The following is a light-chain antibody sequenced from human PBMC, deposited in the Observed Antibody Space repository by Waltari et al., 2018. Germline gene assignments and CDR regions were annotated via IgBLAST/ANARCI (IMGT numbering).Light chain of an antibody. CDR1: QSVDSTY. Sequence: EVVLTQSPGTLTLSPGERATLPCRASQSVDSTYLACYQQKPGQAPTLLIYKTSTRATGIPDRFSGSGSGTDFSLNINILEPGDSAVYYCQQFGGSPMYTFGLGTKLEIK. CDR2: KTS. CDR3: QQFGGSPMYT. J-gene: IGKJ2*01. V-gene: IGKV3-20*01.